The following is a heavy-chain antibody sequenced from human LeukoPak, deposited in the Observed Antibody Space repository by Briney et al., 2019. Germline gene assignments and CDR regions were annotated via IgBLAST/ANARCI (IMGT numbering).Heavy chain of an antibody. CDR3: AGGGHYDILTGYYGHNWFDP. V-gene: IGHV1-18*01. D-gene: IGHD3-9*01. CDR1: GYTFTSYG. J-gene: IGHJ5*02. Sequence: ASVKVSCKASGYTFTSYGISWVRQAPGQGLEWMGWISAYNGNTNYAQKLQGRVTMTTDTSTSTAYTELRSLRSDDTAVYYCAGGGHYDILTGYYGHNWFDPWGQGTLVTVSS. CDR2: ISAYNGNT.